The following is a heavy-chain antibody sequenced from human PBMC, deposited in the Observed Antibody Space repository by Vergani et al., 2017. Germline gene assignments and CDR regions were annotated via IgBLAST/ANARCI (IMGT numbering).Heavy chain of an antibody. CDR3: ATWGYCSGGSCYSWFDP. Sequence: QVQLVQSGAEVKKPGASVKVSCKASGYTFTSYDINWVRQATGQGLEWMGWMNPNSGNTGYAQKFQGRVTMTRNTSISTAYMELSSLRSEDTAVYYCATWGYCSGGSCYSWFDPWGQGTLVTVSS. CDR2: MNPNSGNT. J-gene: IGHJ5*02. CDR1: GYTFTSYD. V-gene: IGHV1-8*01. D-gene: IGHD2-15*01.